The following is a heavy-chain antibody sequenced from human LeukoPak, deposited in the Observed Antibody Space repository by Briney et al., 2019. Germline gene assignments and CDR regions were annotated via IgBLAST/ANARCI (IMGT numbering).Heavy chain of an antibody. CDR1: GFTFSSYA. J-gene: IGHJ4*02. V-gene: IGHV3-30-3*01. Sequence: GGSLRLSCAASGFTFSSYAMHWVRQAPGKGLEWVAVISYDGSNKYYADSVKGRFTISRDNSKNTLYLQMNSLRAEDTAVYYCASGLDYWGQGTPVTVSS. CDR3: ASGLDY. CDR2: ISYDGSNK.